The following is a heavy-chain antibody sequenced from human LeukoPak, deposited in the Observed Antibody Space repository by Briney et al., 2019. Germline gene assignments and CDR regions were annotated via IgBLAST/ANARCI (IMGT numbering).Heavy chain of an antibody. J-gene: IGHJ5*02. V-gene: IGHV3-33*01. D-gene: IGHD2-8*01. CDR3: ARDLGYCTNGVCPNWFDP. CDR1: GFTFSSYG. Sequence: GGSLRLSCAASGFTFSSYGTHWVRQAPGKGLEWVAVIWYDGSNKYYADSVKGRFTISRDNSKNTLYLQMNSLRAEDTAVYYCARDLGYCTNGVCPNWFDPWGQGTLVTVSS. CDR2: IWYDGSNK.